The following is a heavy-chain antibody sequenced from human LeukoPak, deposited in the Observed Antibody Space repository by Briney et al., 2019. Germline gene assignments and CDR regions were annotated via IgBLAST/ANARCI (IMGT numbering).Heavy chain of an antibody. V-gene: IGHV1-69*06. CDR1: GGTFSSYA. CDR2: IIPIFGTA. Sequence: SVKVSCKASGGTFSSYAISWVRQAPGQGLEWMGGIIPIFGTANYAQKFQGRVTITADKSTSTAYMELSSLRSEDTAVYYCARTYSGYDYSGAIDPWGQGTLVTVSS. J-gene: IGHJ5*02. D-gene: IGHD5-12*01. CDR3: ARTYSGYDYSGAIDP.